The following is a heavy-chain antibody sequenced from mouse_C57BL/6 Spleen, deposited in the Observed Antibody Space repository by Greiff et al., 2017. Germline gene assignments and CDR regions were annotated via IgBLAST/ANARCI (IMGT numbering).Heavy chain of an antibody. CDR1: GYTFTSYW. CDR3: AREDYYGSSSRDYYAMDY. Sequence: QVQLQQPGAELVKPGASVKMSCKASGYTFTSYWITWVKQRPGQGLEWIGDIYPGSGSTNYNEKFKSKATLTVDTSSSTAYMQLSSLTSEDSAVYYGAREDYYGSSSRDYYAMDYWGQGTSVTVSS. CDR2: IYPGSGST. D-gene: IGHD1-1*01. V-gene: IGHV1-55*01. J-gene: IGHJ4*01.